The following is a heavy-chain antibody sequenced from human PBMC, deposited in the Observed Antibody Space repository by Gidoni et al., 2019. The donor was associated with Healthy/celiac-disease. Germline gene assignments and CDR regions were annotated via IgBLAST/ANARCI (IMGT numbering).Heavy chain of an antibody. CDR2: IFSNDEK. CDR1: GFSLSNARMG. J-gene: IGHJ6*02. CDR3: ARHIYDSSGYYYDCGMDV. Sequence: QVTLKESGPVLVKPTETLTLTCTVSGFSLSNARMGVSWIRQPPGKALEWLAHIFSNDEKSYSTSLKSRLTISKDTSKSQVVLTMTNMDPVDTATYYCARHIYDSSGYYYDCGMDVWGQGTTVTVSS. V-gene: IGHV2-26*01. D-gene: IGHD3-22*01.